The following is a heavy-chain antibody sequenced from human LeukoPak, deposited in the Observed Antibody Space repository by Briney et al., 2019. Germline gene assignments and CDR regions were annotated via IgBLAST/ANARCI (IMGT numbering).Heavy chain of an antibody. J-gene: IGHJ6*03. CDR3: ARLTDYFYYMDV. CDR1: GGSISSNTHY. Sequence: KPSETLSLTCTVSGGSISSNTHYWGWIRQPPGKGLEWIGNIYYSGSTYHHPSLKSRVTMSVDTSKSQFSLKLSSVTAADTAVYHCARLTDYFYYMDVWGKGTAVTVSS. CDR2: IYYSGST. V-gene: IGHV4-39*01.